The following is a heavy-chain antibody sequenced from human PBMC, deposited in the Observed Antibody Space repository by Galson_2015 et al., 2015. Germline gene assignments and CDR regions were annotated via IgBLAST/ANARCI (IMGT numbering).Heavy chain of an antibody. D-gene: IGHD2/OR15-2a*01. CDR2: INPSGST. CDR3: AREDMIVLLDY. CDR1: GGSFSGYS. V-gene: IGHV4-34*01. J-gene: IGHJ4*02. Sequence: EPLSLACAVYGGSFSGYSWSWIRQPPGKGLEWLGGINPSGSTNYNPSLKSRVTISVDTSKNQFTLKLSSVTAADTAVYYCAREDMIVLLDYWGQGTLVTVSS.